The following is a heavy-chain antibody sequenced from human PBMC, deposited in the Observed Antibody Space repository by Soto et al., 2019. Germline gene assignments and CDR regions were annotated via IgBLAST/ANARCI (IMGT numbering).Heavy chain of an antibody. J-gene: IGHJ4*02. Sequence: QVQLVQSGAEVKKPGASVKLSCKASGYTFTSYGISWVRQAPGQGLEWMGWISAYNGNKKYAQKLQGRVSMPTDTSTSTAYMALRSLRSDDTAVYYCARDLGQQLFDYWGQGTLVTVSS. CDR3: ARDLGQQLFDY. CDR2: ISAYNGNK. D-gene: IGHD6-13*01. V-gene: IGHV1-18*01. CDR1: GYTFTSYG.